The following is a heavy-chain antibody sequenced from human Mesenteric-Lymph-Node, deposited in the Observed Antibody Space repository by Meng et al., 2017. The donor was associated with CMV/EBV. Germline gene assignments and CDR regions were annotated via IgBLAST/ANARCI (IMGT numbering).Heavy chain of an antibody. CDR3: ARVMDNNWYSRYYSMDV. D-gene: IGHD2-21*01. J-gene: IGHJ6*02. CDR2: IRGNGASA. Sequence: GESLKISCAASGFSFSAYTMTWVRQAPGKGLEWVSRIRGNGASAAYADSVRDRFAIFRDNSQKTLYLQMYSLGREDTAVYYCARVMDNNWYSRYYSMDVWGQGTTVTLSS. CDR1: GFSFSAYT. V-gene: IGHV3-23*01.